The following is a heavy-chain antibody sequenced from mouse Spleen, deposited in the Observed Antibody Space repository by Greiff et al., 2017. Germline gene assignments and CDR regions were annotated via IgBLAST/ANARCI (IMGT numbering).Heavy chain of an antibody. CDR2: IDPENGDT. CDR1: GFNIKDDY. CDR3: TTGNYYGSSYADY. V-gene: IGHV14-4*01. J-gene: IGHJ2*01. D-gene: IGHD1-1*01. Sequence: VQLKQSGAELVRPGASVKLSCTASGFNIKDDYMHWVKQRPEQGLEWIGWIDPENGDTEYASKFQGKATITANTSSNTAYLQLSSLTSEDTAVYYCTTGNYYGSSYADYWGQGTTLTVSS.